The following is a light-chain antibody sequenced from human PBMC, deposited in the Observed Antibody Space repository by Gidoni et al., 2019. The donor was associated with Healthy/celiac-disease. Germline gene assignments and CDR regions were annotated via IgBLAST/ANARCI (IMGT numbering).Light chain of an antibody. CDR3: QQYNSYRIT. CDR1: QSISSW. Sequence: DIQMTQSPSTLSASVGDRVTITCRASQSISSWLAWYQQKPGKAPKLLIYKASSLESGVPSRFSGRGSGTEFTLTISSLQPDDFATYYCQQYNSYRITFXGXTKVEIK. J-gene: IGKJ4*01. CDR2: KAS. V-gene: IGKV1-5*03.